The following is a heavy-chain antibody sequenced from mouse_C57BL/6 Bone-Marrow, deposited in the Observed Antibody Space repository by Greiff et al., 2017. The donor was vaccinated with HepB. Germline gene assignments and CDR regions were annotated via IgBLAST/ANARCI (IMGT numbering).Heavy chain of an antibody. CDR1: GYTFTSYT. J-gene: IGHJ3*01. CDR3: ARSIYYDYPWFAY. CDR2: INPSSGYT. Sequence: VKLMESGAELARPGASVKMSCKASGYTFTSYTMHWVKQRPGQGLEWIGYINPSSGYTKYNQKFKDKATLTADKSSSTAYMQLSSLTSEDSAVYDCARSIYYDYPWFAYWGQGTLVTVSA. V-gene: IGHV1-4*01. D-gene: IGHD2-4*01.